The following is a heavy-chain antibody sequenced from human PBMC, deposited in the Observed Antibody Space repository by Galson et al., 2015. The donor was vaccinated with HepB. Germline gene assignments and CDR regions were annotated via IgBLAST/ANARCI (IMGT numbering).Heavy chain of an antibody. CDR1: GYTLTELS. CDR2: FDPEDGET. D-gene: IGHD5-24*01. J-gene: IGHJ3*02. CDR3: ATDFRRDGYNFLGHGAFDI. Sequence: SVKVSCKVSGYTLTELSMHWVRQAPGKGLEWMGGFDPEDGETIYAQKFQGRVTMTEDTSTDTAYMELSSLRSEDTAVYYCATDFRRDGYNFLGHGAFDIWGQGTMVTVSS. V-gene: IGHV1-24*01.